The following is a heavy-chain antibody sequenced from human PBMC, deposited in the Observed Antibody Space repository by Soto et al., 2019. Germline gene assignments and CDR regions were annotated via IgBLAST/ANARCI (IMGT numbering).Heavy chain of an antibody. Sequence: EAHLVGSGGGLVQPGGSLRLSCAASGFAVSANYLSWVRQAPGKGLEWVSLIYSGGDTDYADSVRGRFTISRDNSKNTLYLQMNSLKAEDTAVYYCATRMTTAPYWGQGAWSTSP. D-gene: IGHD4-17*01. CDR1: GFAVSANY. J-gene: IGHJ4*02. CDR2: IYSGGDT. CDR3: ATRMTTAPY. V-gene: IGHV3-66*01.